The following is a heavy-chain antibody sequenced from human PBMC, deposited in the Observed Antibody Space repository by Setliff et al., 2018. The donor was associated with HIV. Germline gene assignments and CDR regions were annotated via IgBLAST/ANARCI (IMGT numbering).Heavy chain of an antibody. J-gene: IGHJ4*02. CDR1: GQSISGYY. CDR3: TVYNTGSSKDHY. V-gene: IGHV4-34*01. CDR2: INHGGDT. Sequence: SETLSLTCAVYGQSISGYYWSWIRQTPGKGLEWIGEINHGGDTNYNPSLKSRVTISVDTSKNQFSLKLNSVTAADTAVYYCTVYNTGSSKDHYWGQGTPVTV. D-gene: IGHD2-8*02.